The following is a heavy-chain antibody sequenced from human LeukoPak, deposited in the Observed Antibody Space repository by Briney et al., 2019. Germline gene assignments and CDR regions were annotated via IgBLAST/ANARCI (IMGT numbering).Heavy chain of an antibody. CDR1: GGSISSGGYY. J-gene: IGHJ5*02. D-gene: IGHD5-12*01. V-gene: IGHV4-31*03. CDR2: IYYSGST. CDR3: ARGVDGNWFDP. Sequence: KPSETLSLTCTVSGGSISSGGYYWSWIRQHPGKDLEWIGYIYYSGSTYYNPSLKSRVTISVDTSKNQFSLKLSSVTAADTAVYYCARGVDGNWFDPWGQGTLVTVSS.